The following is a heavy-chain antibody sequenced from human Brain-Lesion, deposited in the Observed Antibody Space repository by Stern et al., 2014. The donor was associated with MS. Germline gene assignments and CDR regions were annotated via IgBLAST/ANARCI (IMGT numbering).Heavy chain of an antibody. V-gene: IGHV4-39*01. CDR1: GGSINTNNYY. CDR3: ARTGDDFGDYSLSY. J-gene: IGHJ4*02. CDR2: IYSSGSP. D-gene: IGHD4-17*01. Sequence: QLQLQESGPGLVKPSETLSLTCTVSGGSINTNNYYWGWIRQPPGKGLEWIGNIYSSGSPFYTPSLKSRFPMSVDTSKTQFSLKLSSVTAADTAVYYCARTGDDFGDYSLSYWGQGTLVTVSS.